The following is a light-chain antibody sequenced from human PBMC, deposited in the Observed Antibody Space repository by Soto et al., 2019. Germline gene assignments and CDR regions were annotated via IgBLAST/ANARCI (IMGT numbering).Light chain of an antibody. Sequence: VVMTQSPGTLSVSPGERATLSCRASQNVGTNLAWFQQKPGQAPRLLIYGASSRATGIPDRFSGSGSGTDFTLTISRLEPEDFAAYYCQQYGSSPWKFGQGTNVDIK. J-gene: IGKJ1*01. V-gene: IGKV3-20*01. CDR1: QNVGTN. CDR3: QQYGSSPWK. CDR2: GAS.